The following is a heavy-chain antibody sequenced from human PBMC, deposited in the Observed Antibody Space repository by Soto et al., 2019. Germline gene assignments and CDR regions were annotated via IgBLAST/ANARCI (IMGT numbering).Heavy chain of an antibody. CDR3: ARESVYGMNL. CDR1: GFTFSDYW. CDR2: IKQDGSEK. Sequence: GGSLRLSCVASGFTFSDYWMSWVRQAPGKGLEWVANIKQDGSEKYYVDSVKGRLTISRDNAKNSLYLQMNSLRAEDTAAYYCARESVYGMNLWGQGTSVTVSS. D-gene: IGHD3-3*01. J-gene: IGHJ6*02. V-gene: IGHV3-7*03.